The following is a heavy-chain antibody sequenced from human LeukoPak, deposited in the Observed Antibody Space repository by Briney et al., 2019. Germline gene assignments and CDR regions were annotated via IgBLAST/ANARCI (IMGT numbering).Heavy chain of an antibody. CDR1: GYTFTAYY. V-gene: IGHV1-2*02. J-gene: IGHJ6*03. CDR2: INPNSGGT. Sequence: GASVKVSCKASGYTFTAYYMHWVRQAPGQGLEWMGWINPNSGGTNYAQKFQGRVTMTRDTSISTAYMELSRLRSDDTAVYYCARRAARGYGDSTGYYYYYMDVWGKGTTVTVSS. CDR3: ARRAARGYGDSTGYYYYYMDV. D-gene: IGHD4-17*01.